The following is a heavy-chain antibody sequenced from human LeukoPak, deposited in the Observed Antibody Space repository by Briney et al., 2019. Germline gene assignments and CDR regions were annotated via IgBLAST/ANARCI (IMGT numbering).Heavy chain of an antibody. CDR2: ISSSGSTI. V-gene: IGHV3-11*01. Sequence: GGSLRLSCAASGFTFSDYYMSWIRQAPGKGLEWVSYISSSGSTIYYADSVKGRFTISRDNAKNSLYLQMNSLRAEDTAVYYCARDRKREQLVLYYYYYGMDVWGQGTTVTVSS. J-gene: IGHJ6*02. CDR3: ARDRKREQLVLYYYYYGMDV. D-gene: IGHD6-13*01. CDR1: GFTFSDYY.